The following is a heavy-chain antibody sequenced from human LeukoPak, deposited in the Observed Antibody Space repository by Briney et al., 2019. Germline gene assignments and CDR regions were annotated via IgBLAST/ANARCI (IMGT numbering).Heavy chain of an antibody. Sequence: PSQTLSLTCSVSGGSIKGGGFFWNWVRHHPGKGLEWIAYISYSGSTNYNPSLKSRVAMSVDTSKNQFSLKLTSVTAADTAVYYCARRRSYGSGTLFDYWGQGTLVTVSS. CDR3: ARRRSYGSGTLFDY. D-gene: IGHD3-10*01. CDR2: ISYSGST. V-gene: IGHV4-61*08. CDR1: GGSIKGGGFF. J-gene: IGHJ4*02.